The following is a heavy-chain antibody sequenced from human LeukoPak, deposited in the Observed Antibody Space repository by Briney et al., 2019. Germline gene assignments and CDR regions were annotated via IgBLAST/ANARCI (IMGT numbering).Heavy chain of an antibody. V-gene: IGHV1-8*01. CDR3: ARAQAPYYDFWSGQSDYYYMDV. CDR1: GYTFTSYD. Sequence: ASVKVSCKASGYTFTSYDINWVRQATGQGLEWMGWMNPNSGNTGYAQKFQGRVTMTRNTSISTAYMELSSMRSEDTAVYYCARAQAPYYDFWSGQSDYYYMDVWGKGTTVTVSS. CDR2: MNPNSGNT. J-gene: IGHJ6*03. D-gene: IGHD3-3*01.